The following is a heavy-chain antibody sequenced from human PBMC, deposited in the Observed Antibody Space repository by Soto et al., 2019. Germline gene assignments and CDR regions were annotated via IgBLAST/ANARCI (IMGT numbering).Heavy chain of an antibody. D-gene: IGHD1-7*01. V-gene: IGHV4-39*01. J-gene: IGHJ6*03. CDR1: GGSISSSSYY. Sequence: SETLSLTCTVSGGSISSSSYYWGWIRQPPGKGLEWIGSIYYSGSTYYNPSLKSRVTISVDTSKNQFSLELSSVTAADTAVYYCARQVSNWNYEGYYYYYMDVWGKGTTVTVSS. CDR3: ARQVSNWNYEGYYYYYMDV. CDR2: IYYSGST.